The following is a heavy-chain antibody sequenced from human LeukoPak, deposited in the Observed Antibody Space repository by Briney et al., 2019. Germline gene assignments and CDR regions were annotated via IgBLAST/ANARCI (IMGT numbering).Heavy chain of an antibody. CDR3: AKSGYNRFGY. D-gene: IGHD5-24*01. V-gene: IGHV3-23*01. Sequence: GGSLRLSCAASGFTFSSSAMSWVRQAPGKGLEWVSSISGSGSGGSTYYADSVTGRFTTSRDNSKTTLYLQMNSLRAEDTAVYYCAKSGYNRFGYWGQGTLVTVSS. CDR2: ISGSGSGGST. CDR1: GFTFSSSA. J-gene: IGHJ4*02.